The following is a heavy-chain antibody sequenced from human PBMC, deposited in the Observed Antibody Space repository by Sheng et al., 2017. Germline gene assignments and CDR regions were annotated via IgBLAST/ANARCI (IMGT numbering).Heavy chain of an antibody. D-gene: IGHD2-15*01. Sequence: QVQLQESGPGLVKPSETLSLTCTVSGGSISSYYWSWIRQPAGKGLEWIGRIYTSGSTNYNPSLKSRVTMSVDTSKNQFSLKLSSVTAADTAVYYCARAPGVXCSGGSCYSVEYYYYYMDVWGKGTTVT. CDR3: ARAPGVXCSGGSCYSVEYYYYYMDV. J-gene: IGHJ6*03. CDR1: GGSISSYY. V-gene: IGHV4-4*07. CDR2: IYTSGST.